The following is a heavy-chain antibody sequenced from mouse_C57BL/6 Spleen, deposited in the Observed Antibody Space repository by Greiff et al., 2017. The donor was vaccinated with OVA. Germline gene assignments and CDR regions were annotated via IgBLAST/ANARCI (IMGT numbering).Heavy chain of an antibody. CDR2: INPNNGGT. V-gene: IGHV1-22*01. Sequence: EVKVVESGPELVKPGASVKMSCKASGYTFTDYNMHWVKQSHGKSLEWIGYINPNNGGTSYNQKFKGKATLTVNKSSSTAYMELRSLTSEDSAVYYCARRGLYDYAFAYWGQGTLVTVSA. J-gene: IGHJ3*01. D-gene: IGHD2-4*01. CDR3: ARRGLYDYAFAY. CDR1: GYTFTDYN.